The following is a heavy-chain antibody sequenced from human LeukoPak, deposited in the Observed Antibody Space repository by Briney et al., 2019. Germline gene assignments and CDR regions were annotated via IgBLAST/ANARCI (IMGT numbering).Heavy chain of an antibody. V-gene: IGHV4-38-2*02. D-gene: IGHD6-19*01. J-gene: IGHJ4*02. CDR2: IFHSGSV. CDR1: AYSISSGYF. CDR3: ASGWLGTNDY. Sequence: PSETLSLTCTVSAYSISSGYFWGWIRQPPGKGPEWIGSIFHSGSVYYNPSLQSRVTISVDTSKNQFSLKLSSVTAADTAVYYCASGWLGTNDYWGQGTLVTVSS.